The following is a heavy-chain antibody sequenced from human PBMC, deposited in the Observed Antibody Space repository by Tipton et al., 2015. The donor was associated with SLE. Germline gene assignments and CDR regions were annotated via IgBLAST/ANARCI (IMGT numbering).Heavy chain of an antibody. D-gene: IGHD7-27*01. V-gene: IGHV4-34*12. CDR2: IIHSGVT. CDR1: GESFNGYF. CDR3: ARDSPTGEWDY. Sequence: GLVKPSQTLSLTCAVYGESFNGYFWTWIRQPPGKGLEWIAEIIHSGVTNYNPSLRSRVTISVDMSKNQVSLTLSSVTAADTAVYFCARDSPTGEWDYWGQGTLVTVSS. J-gene: IGHJ4*02.